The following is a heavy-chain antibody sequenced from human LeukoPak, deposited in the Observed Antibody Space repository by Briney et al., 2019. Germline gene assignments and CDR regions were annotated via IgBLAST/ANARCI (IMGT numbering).Heavy chain of an antibody. D-gene: IGHD2-2*03. J-gene: IGHJ4*02. CDR2: INSDGSSI. V-gene: IGHV3-74*01. CDR1: GFTFSSHW. CDR3: AKDGGLWISAHWGDS. Sequence: GGSLRLSCAASGFTFSSHWMHWVRQAPGKGLVWVSRINSDGSSISYADSVKGRFTISRDNAKNTLYLQMNSLRAEDTAVYYCAKDGGLWISAHWGDSWGRGTLVTVSS.